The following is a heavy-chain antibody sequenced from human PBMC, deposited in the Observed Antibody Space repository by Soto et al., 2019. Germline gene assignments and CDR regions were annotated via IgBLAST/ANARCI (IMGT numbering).Heavy chain of an antibody. Sequence: PGESLKISCKGSGYSFTSYWIGWVRQMPGKGLEWMGIIYPGDSGTRYSPSFQGQVTISADKSISTAYLQWSSLKASDTAMYYCARHGDIVVVPAAPANYYYYYGMDVWGQGTTVTVSS. CDR3: ARHGDIVVVPAAPANYYYYYGMDV. CDR2: IYPGDSGT. D-gene: IGHD2-2*01. V-gene: IGHV5-51*01. CDR1: GYSFTSYW. J-gene: IGHJ6*02.